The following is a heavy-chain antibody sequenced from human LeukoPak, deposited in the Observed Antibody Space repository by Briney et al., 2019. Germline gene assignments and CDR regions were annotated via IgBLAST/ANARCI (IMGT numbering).Heavy chain of an antibody. Sequence: PGGSLRLSCAASGFTFSTFTMNWVRQAPGKGLEWVAFISSNSTYIFYADSVRGRFTISRDNAKNSLCLQMNSLSAEDTAVHYCARVLGGSYDAFDIWGQGTMVTVSS. CDR2: ISSNSTYI. J-gene: IGHJ3*02. D-gene: IGHD1-26*01. CDR3: ARVLGGSYDAFDI. CDR1: GFTFSTFT. V-gene: IGHV3-21*01.